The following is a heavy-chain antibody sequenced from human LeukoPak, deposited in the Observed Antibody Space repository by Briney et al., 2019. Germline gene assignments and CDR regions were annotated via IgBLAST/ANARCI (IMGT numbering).Heavy chain of an antibody. CDR2: LSAYNGNT. V-gene: IGHV1-18*01. J-gene: IGHJ4*02. Sequence: ASVKASCKASGYTFTNYGISWVRQAPGHGLDWMGWLSAYNGNTKYAQKLQGRVTMTTDTSTSTAYMELRSLRSDDTAVYYCARDRRDYYDSSGYYSFFLFWGQGTLVTVSS. CDR1: GYTFTNYG. CDR3: ARDRRDYYDSSGYYSFFLF. D-gene: IGHD3-22*01.